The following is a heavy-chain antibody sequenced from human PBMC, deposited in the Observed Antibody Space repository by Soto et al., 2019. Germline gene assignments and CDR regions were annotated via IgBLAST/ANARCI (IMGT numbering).Heavy chain of an antibody. CDR1: GFTLSSYW. CDR2: IYSGGDT. Sequence: PGGSLRLSCAASGFTLSSYWMNWVRLAPGKGLEWVSVIYSGGDTNYADFVKGRFTISRDNSKNTLYLQMNSLRAEDTAVYYCARDLRYSSSSTPYWGQGTLVTVSS. D-gene: IGHD6-13*01. CDR3: ARDLRYSSSSTPY. V-gene: IGHV3-66*01. J-gene: IGHJ4*02.